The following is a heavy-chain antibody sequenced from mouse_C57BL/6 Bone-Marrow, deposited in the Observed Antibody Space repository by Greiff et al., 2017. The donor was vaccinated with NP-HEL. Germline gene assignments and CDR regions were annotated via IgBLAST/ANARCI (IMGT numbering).Heavy chain of an antibody. CDR2: ISYDGSN. CDR1: GYSITSGYY. D-gene: IGHD4-1*01. Sequence: EVHLVESGPGLVKPSQSLSLTCSVTGYSITSGYYWNWIRQFPGNKLEWMGYISYDGSNNYNPSLKNRISITRDTSKNQFFLKLNSVTTEDTATYYCARAQDWWYFDVWGTGTTVTVSS. V-gene: IGHV3-6*01. J-gene: IGHJ1*03. CDR3: ARAQDWWYFDV.